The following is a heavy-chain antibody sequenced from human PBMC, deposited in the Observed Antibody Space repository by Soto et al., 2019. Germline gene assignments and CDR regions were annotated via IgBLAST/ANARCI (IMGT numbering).Heavy chain of an antibody. J-gene: IGHJ6*02. D-gene: IGHD3-10*01. CDR2: IYASGST. Sequence: QLQLQESGSGLVKPSQTLSLICTVSGGSINSGGHSWSWVRQPPGKGMEWIGYIYASGSTSHNPSLSGLVTISVDKAKLPCSLEVKSATAADTAVYYFVSEWGGVSGNYYKSQGIDVWGRGITVTVSS. CDR3: VSEWGGVSGNYYKSQGIDV. V-gene: IGHV4-30-2*01. CDR1: GGSINSGGHS.